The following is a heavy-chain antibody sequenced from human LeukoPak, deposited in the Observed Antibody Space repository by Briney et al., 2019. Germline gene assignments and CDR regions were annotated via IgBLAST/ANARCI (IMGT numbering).Heavy chain of an antibody. V-gene: IGHV4-38-2*02. CDR3: VRYCSSTTCYTRAVDY. Sequence: SETLSFTCTVSGHSITSGYNWAWIRQPPGKVLEWIGSIYHSGSAYYNPSLKSRVTISVDTSKNQFSLKLSSVTAADTAVYSCVRYCSSTTCYTRAVDYWGQGTLVTVSS. J-gene: IGHJ4*02. CDR2: IYHSGSA. D-gene: IGHD2-2*02. CDR1: GHSITSGYN.